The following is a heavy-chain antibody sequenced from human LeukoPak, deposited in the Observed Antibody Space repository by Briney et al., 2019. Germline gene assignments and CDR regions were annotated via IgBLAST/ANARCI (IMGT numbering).Heavy chain of an antibody. CDR2: INHSGST. V-gene: IGHV4-34*01. Sequence: PSXTLSLTCAVYGGSFSGYYWSWIRQPPGKGLEWIGEINHSGSTNYTPTLKSRVTISVDTSKTQFSLKLSSVTAADTAVYYCARWYYYDSSGYDWGQGTLVTVSS. J-gene: IGHJ4*02. CDR3: ARWYYYDSSGYD. D-gene: IGHD3-22*01. CDR1: GGSFSGYY.